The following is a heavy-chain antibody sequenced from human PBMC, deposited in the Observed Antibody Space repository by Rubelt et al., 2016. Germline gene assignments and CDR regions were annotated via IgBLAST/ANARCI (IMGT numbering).Heavy chain of an antibody. Sequence: QFQLVQSVAEVKKPGASVTVSCTASGYTFTSNYIHWVRQAPGQGLEWMGWIIPNSGGTHYAEKVRGSVTLTRYTSINTAYMELARLGSEDTAVYYCARENRGISDALNVWGQGTMVTVSS. J-gene: IGHJ3*01. V-gene: IGHV1-2*02. D-gene: IGHD7-27*01. CDR1: GYTFTSNY. CDR2: IIPNSGGT. CDR3: ARENRGISDALNV.